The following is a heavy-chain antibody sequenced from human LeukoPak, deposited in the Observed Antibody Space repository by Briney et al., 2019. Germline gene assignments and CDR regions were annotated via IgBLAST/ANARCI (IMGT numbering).Heavy chain of an antibody. CDR1: GGSISGYY. J-gene: IGHJ6*03. V-gene: IGHV4-59*01. CDR3: ARGEYQLLYNYYYYYYMDV. Sequence: SETLSLTCTVSGGSISGYYWSWIRQSPGKGLEWIGYIYYSGSTSYNPSLKSRVTISVDTSKNQFSLKLSSVTAADTAVYYCARGEYQLLYNYYYYYYMDVWGKGTTVTVSS. D-gene: IGHD2-2*02. CDR2: IYYSGST.